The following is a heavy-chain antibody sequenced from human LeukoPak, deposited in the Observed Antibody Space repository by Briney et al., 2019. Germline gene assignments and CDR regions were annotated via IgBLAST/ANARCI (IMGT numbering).Heavy chain of an antibody. CDR2: ISAYNGNT. Sequence: ASVKVSCKASGYTFTSYGISWVRQAPRQGLEWMGWISAYNGNTNYAQKVQGRVTMTTDTSTTTAYMELRSLRSDDTAVYYCARGGSSGWRTPNDDYWGQGTLVTVSS. CDR1: GYTFTSYG. CDR3: ARGGSSGWRTPNDDY. V-gene: IGHV1-18*01. D-gene: IGHD6-19*01. J-gene: IGHJ4*02.